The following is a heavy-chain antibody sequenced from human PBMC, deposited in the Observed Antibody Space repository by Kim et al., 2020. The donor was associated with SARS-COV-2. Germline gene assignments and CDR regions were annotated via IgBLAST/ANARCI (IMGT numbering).Heavy chain of an antibody. Sequence: YADSGKGRFTISRDNSKNTVSLQMNSLRAEDTALYYCTKRHTTSWYYFDSWGQGTLVTVSS. D-gene: IGHD1-26*01. CDR3: TKRHTTSWYYFDS. V-gene: IGHV3-23*01. J-gene: IGHJ4*02.